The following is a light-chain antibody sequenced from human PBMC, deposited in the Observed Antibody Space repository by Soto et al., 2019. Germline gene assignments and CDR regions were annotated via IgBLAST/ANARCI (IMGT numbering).Light chain of an antibody. CDR1: QSVSSN. CDR3: QQYNNWPLT. J-gene: IGKJ4*01. Sequence: EIVMTQSPATLSVSPGERATLSCRASQSVSSNLAWYQQKPGQAPRLLIYGASTRATGIPARFSGSGSGTEFTLTISRLQSEDFACYYCQQYNNWPLTFGGGTKVEIK. V-gene: IGKV3-15*01. CDR2: GAS.